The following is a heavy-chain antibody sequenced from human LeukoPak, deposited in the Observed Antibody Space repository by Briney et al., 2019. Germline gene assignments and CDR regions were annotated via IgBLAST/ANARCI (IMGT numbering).Heavy chain of an antibody. CDR3: ARDFGGYEDY. V-gene: IGHV3-11*01. D-gene: IGHD5-12*01. CDR1: GFTFSDSY. CDR2: ISTSGGTT. Sequence: GGSLRLSYAASGFTFSDSYMTWIRQAPGKGLEWISYISTSGGTTYYADSLKGRLTISRDNAKNSLYLQMNSLRVEDTAVYYCARDFGGYEDYWGQGTLVTVSS. J-gene: IGHJ4*02.